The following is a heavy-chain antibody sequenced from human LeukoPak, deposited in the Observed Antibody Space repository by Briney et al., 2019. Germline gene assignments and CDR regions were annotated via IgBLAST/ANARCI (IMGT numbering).Heavy chain of an antibody. J-gene: IGHJ4*02. V-gene: IGHV3-21*01. CDR1: GFTFGSYS. CDR2: ISGRGSYI. Sequence: GGSLRLSCAASGFTFGSYSMNWVRQAPGKGLEWVSSISGRGSYIYFADSLKGRFTISRDSAKSSLYLQMSGLRAEDTAVYYCARGEYSSGWLIDYWGQGTLVTVSS. D-gene: IGHD6-19*01. CDR3: ARGEYSSGWLIDY.